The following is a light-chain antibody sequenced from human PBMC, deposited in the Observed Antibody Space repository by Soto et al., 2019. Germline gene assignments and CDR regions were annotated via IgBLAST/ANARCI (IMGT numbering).Light chain of an antibody. Sequence: EIVLTQSPATLSLSPGERATLSCRASQSVSSYLAWYQQKPGQAPRLLIYDASNRATGIPARFSGSGSGTDFTLTISSLELEDFEVYYCQHRSNWPPAWTFGQGTKVEIK. CDR1: QSVSSY. J-gene: IGKJ1*01. CDR3: QHRSNWPPAWT. V-gene: IGKV3-11*01. CDR2: DAS.